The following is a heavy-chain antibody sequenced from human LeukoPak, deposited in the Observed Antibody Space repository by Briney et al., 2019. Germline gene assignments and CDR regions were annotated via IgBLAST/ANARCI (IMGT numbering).Heavy chain of an antibody. V-gene: IGHV1-69*05. D-gene: IGHD4-23*01. CDR1: GGTFSSYA. CDR2: IIPIFGTA. J-gene: IGHJ6*03. Sequence: ASVKVSCKASGGTFSSYAIGWVRQAPGQGLEWMGGIIPIFGTANYAQKFQGRVTIITDESTSTAYMELSSLRSEDTAVYYCATARGVVTDYYYYMDVWGKGTTVTVSS. CDR3: ATARGVVTDYYYYMDV.